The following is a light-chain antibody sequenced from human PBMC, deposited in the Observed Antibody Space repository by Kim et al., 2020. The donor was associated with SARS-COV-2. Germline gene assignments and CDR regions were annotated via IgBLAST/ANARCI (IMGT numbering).Light chain of an antibody. J-gene: IGKJ4*01. CDR2: GAS. CDR3: QQRSNWPLT. CDR1: QRVSRSY. Sequence: SPGERATRSCRASQRVSRSYLAWYQQKPGQAPRLLIYGASSRATGIPDRFSGSGSGTDFTLTISRLEPEDFAVYYCQQRSNWPLTFGGGTKVDIK. V-gene: IGKV3D-20*02.